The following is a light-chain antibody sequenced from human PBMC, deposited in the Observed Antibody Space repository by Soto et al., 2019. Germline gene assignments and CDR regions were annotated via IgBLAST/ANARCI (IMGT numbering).Light chain of an antibody. J-gene: IGLJ2*01. V-gene: IGLV2-8*01. CDR2: EVS. CDR3: SSYAGSNNFEVV. CDR1: SSDVGGYNY. Sequence: SALTQPPSASGSPGQSVTISCTGTSSDVGGYNYVSWYQQHPGKAPKLMIYEVSKRPSGVPDRFSGSKSGNTASLTVSGLQAEDEADYYCSSYAGSNNFEVVFGGGTKVTVL.